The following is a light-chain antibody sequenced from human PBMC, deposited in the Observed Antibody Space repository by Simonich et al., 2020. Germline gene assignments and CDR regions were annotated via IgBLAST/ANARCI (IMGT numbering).Light chain of an antibody. J-gene: IGLJ3*02. V-gene: IGLV2-14*02. CDR3: AAWDDSLNGPV. Sequence: QSALTQPASVSGSPGQSITISCTGTSSDVGSYNLVSWYQQHPGKAPKLMIYEGSKRPSGVSNRFSGSKSGTSASLAISGLQSEDEADYYCAAWDDSLNGPVFGGGTKLTVL. CDR2: EGS. CDR1: SSDVGSYNL.